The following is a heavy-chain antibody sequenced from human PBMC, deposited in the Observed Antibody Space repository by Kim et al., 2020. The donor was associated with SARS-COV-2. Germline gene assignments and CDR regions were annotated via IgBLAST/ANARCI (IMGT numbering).Heavy chain of an antibody. J-gene: IGHJ5*02. D-gene: IGHD2-15*01. Sequence: ADSVKGRFTISRDDSKDTVDLHMSSLRTEDTATYYCARDKDQGLVLICLDLWGQGTLVTVSS. CDR3: ARDKDQGLVLICLDL. V-gene: IGHV3-30*15.